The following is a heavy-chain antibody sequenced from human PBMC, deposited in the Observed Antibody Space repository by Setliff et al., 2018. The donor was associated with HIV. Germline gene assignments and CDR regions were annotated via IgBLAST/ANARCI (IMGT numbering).Heavy chain of an antibody. CDR3: AREPTGDFWSGYSSRGLDY. CDR1: GYTFTDYQ. J-gene: IGHJ4*02. CDR2: FNPNSRVT. D-gene: IGHD3-3*01. V-gene: IGHV1-2*06. Sequence: ASVKVSCKASGYTFTDYQIHWVRQAPGQGLEWMGRFNPNSRVTNSPQKFQGRVTMTRDTSINTAYMELSRLTSDDTAFYYCAREPTGDFWSGYSSRGLDYWGQGTLVTVSS.